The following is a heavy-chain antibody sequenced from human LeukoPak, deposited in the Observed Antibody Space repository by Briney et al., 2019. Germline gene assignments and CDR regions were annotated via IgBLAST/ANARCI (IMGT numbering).Heavy chain of an antibody. CDR2: IYYSGST. Sequence: SETLSLTCTVSGGSISSSSYYWGWIRQPPGKGLEWIGSIYYSGSTYYNPSLKSRVTISVDTSKNQFSLKLSSVTAADTAVYYCARLGITMVRGVPAFDLWGRGTLVTVSS. CDR3: ARLGITMVRGVPAFDL. J-gene: IGHJ2*01. D-gene: IGHD3-10*01. V-gene: IGHV4-39*01. CDR1: GGSISSSSYY.